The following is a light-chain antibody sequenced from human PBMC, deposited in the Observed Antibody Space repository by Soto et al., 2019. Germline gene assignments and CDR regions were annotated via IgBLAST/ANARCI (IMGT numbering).Light chain of an antibody. CDR3: QQYNNWPRT. V-gene: IGKV1D-13*01. CDR1: QGIGSA. Sequence: AAQLTQSPSSLSASVGDRVTISCRASQGIGSALAWYQQKPGKAPKLLIYKASTLKSGVPSRFSGSGSGTEFTLTISSLQSEDFAVYYCQQYNNWPRTFGQGTKVDI. CDR2: KAS. J-gene: IGKJ1*01.